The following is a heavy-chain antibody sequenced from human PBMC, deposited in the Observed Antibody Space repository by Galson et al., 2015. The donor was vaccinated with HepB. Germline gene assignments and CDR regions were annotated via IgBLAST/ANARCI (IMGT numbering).Heavy chain of an antibody. V-gene: IGHV3-74*01. CDR2: INPDGGK. J-gene: IGHJ5*02. D-gene: IGHD1-26*01. Sequence: SLRLSCAASGFALSSSWMSWVRQAPGKGLVCVSHINPDGGKNYADSVKGRFTISRDNAKNTLYLQMNSLRVEDTALCYCAGGSYWESWGQGTLVTVSS. CDR1: GFALSSSW. CDR3: AGGSYWES.